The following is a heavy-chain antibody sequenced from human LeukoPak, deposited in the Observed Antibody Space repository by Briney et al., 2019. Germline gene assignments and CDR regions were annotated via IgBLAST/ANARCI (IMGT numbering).Heavy chain of an antibody. CDR2: IYYTGST. CDR3: TRSLGVVIHGGMDV. J-gene: IGHJ6*02. Sequence: KTSETLSLTCTVSGGSISSYHWSWIRQPPGKGLEWIGHIYYTGSTNYNPSLTSRVTISLDTSKNQFSLKLSSVTAADTAVYYCTRSLGVVIHGGMDVWGQGTTVTVSS. D-gene: IGHD3-3*01. V-gene: IGHV4-59*01. CDR1: GGSISSYH.